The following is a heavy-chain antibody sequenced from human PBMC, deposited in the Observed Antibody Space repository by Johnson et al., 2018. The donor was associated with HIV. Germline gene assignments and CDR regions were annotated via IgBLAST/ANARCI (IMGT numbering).Heavy chain of an antibody. Sequence: QVQLVESGGGVVQAGRSLRVSCTASGFAFSTYAMHWVRQAPGKGLEWVAVISYDGNKSYYADSVKGRFTISRDNSRNTLYLQMNSLRAEATAVYYCAKGNGDYRSDAFDIWGQGTMVTVSS. V-gene: IGHV3-30-3*01. CDR2: ISYDGNKS. D-gene: IGHD4-17*01. J-gene: IGHJ3*02. CDR3: AKGNGDYRSDAFDI. CDR1: GFAFSTYA.